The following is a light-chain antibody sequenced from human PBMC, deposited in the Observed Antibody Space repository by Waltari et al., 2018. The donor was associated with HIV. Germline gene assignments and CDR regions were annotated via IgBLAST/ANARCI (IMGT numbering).Light chain of an antibody. CDR3: MQGAHWPPWT. V-gene: IGKV2-30*01. Sequence: VVLTQSPLSMAVTLGKPASIPCTSSPSLLFGDGYTYLNWFHQRPGQPPRRLIYKISSRASGVPDRISGSGSGTNFTLNITRVEAGDVGVFYCMQGAHWPPWTFGPGTKVEIK. CDR2: KIS. CDR1: PSLLFGDGYTY. J-gene: IGKJ1*01.